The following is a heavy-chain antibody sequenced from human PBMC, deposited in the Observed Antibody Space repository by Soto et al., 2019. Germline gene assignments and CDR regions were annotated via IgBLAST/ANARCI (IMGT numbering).Heavy chain of an antibody. CDR2: INPNSGGT. CDR1: GYTFTGYY. J-gene: IGHJ5*02. Sequence: ASVKVSCKASGYTFTGYYMHWVRQAPGQGLEWMGWINPNSGGTNYAQKFQGRVTMTRDTSISTAYMELSRLRSDDTAVYYCARLARYDIFTCYCSWFDPWGQGHLVTVSS. D-gene: IGHD3-9*01. CDR3: ARLARYDIFTCYCSWFDP. V-gene: IGHV1-2*02.